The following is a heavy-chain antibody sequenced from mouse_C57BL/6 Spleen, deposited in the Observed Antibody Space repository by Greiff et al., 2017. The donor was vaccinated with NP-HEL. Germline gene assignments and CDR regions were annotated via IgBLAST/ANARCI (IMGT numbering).Heavy chain of an antibody. D-gene: IGHD2-14*01. Sequence: VQLQQSGPELVKPGASVKISCKASGYAFSSSWMNWVKQRPGKGLEWIGRIYPGDGDTNYNGKFKGKATLTADKSSSTAYMQLSSLTSEDSAVYFCVGDYRGYFDVWGTGTTVTVSS. V-gene: IGHV1-82*01. CDR3: VGDYRGYFDV. CDR2: IYPGDGDT. CDR1: GYAFSSSW. J-gene: IGHJ1*03.